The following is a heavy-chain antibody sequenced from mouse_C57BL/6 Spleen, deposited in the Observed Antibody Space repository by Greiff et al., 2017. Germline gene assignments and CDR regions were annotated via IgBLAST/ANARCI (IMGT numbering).Heavy chain of an antibody. CDR3: ARSGNYGSSHDY. J-gene: IGHJ2*01. CDR2: IDPSDSET. D-gene: IGHD1-1*01. CDR1: GYTFTSYW. V-gene: IGHV1-52*01. Sequence: QVQLQQPGAELVRPGSSVKLSCKASGYTFTSYWMHWVKQRPIQGLEWIGNIDPSDSETHYNQKFKDKATLTVDKSSSTAYMQLSSLTSEDSAVYYCARSGNYGSSHDYWGQGTTLTVSS.